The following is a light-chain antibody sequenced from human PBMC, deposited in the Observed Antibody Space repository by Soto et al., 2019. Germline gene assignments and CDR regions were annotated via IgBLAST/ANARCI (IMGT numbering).Light chain of an antibody. CDR1: QSISSW. V-gene: IGKV1-5*03. CDR2: KAS. CDR3: QQYNSYPYT. J-gene: IGKJ2*01. Sequence: DIQMTHSPSTLSASVGDRVTITCRASQSISSWLAWYQQKPGKAPKLLIYKASSLESGVPSRFSGSGSGKEFTLTISSLQPDDFATYYCQQYNSYPYTCGQGTKVEIX.